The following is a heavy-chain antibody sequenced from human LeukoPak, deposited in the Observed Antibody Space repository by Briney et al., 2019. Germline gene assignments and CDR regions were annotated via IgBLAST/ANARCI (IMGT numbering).Heavy chain of an antibody. Sequence: SETLSLTCAVYGGSFSGYYWSWIRQPPGKGLEWIGEINHSGSTNYNPSLKSRVTISVDTSKNHFSLRLSSVTAADTAMYYCARGTLYSGWSYYFDYWGQGSQVTVSS. V-gene: IGHV4-34*01. CDR1: GGSFSGYY. CDR3: ARGTLYSGWSYYFDY. J-gene: IGHJ4*02. CDR2: INHSGST. D-gene: IGHD6-19*01.